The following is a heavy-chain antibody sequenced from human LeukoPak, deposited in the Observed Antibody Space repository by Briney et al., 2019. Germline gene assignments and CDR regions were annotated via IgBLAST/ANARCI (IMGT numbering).Heavy chain of an antibody. V-gene: IGHV4-30-2*01. CDR2: IYHSGST. J-gene: IGHJ4*02. Sequence: SETLSLTCTVSGGSISSGGYYWNWIRQPPGKGLEWIGYIYHSGSTYYNPSLKSRVTISVDRFKNQFSLKLRSVTAADTAVYYCARGYCSSTSCHFDYWGQGTLVTVSS. D-gene: IGHD2-2*01. CDR1: GGSISSGGYY. CDR3: ARGYCSSTSCHFDY.